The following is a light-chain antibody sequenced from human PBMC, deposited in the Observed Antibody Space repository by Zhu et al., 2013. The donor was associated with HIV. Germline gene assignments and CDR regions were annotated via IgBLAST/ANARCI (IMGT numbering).Light chain of an antibody. CDR1: NIGTKS. Sequence: SYVLTQPPSVSVAPGKTARITCGEANIGTKSVHWYQQKPGQAPVVIIYDDDDRPSGIPERFSGSKSGNTASLTISGLQAEDEADYYCCSYAGSAIWVFGGGTKVTVL. J-gene: IGLJ3*02. CDR3: CSYAGSAIWV. CDR2: DDD. V-gene: IGLV3-21*01.